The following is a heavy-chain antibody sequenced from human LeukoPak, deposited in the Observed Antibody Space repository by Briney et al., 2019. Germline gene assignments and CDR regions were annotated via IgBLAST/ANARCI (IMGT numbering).Heavy chain of an antibody. V-gene: IGHV3-23*01. D-gene: IGHD1-26*01. CDR3: AKVRYSRSGSPPADY. Sequence: GGTLRLSCAASGFTFSSYGMSWVRQAPGKGLEWVSAISGSGGSTYYADSVKGRFTISRDNSKNTLYLQMNSLRAEDTAVYYCAKVRYSRSGSPPADYWGQGTLVTVSS. J-gene: IGHJ4*02. CDR2: ISGSGGST. CDR1: GFTFSSYG.